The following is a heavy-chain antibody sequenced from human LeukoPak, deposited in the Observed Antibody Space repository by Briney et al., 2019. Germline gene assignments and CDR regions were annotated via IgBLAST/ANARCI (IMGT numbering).Heavy chain of an antibody. Sequence: SETLSLTCTVSGGSISSYYWSWIRQPPGKGLQWIGYIYDSGSTNYNPSLKSRVTISVDTSKNEFSLKLSSVNAADTAVYYCAKSPGTTDYYYMDVWGKGTTVTVSS. CDR1: GGSISSYY. J-gene: IGHJ6*03. V-gene: IGHV4-59*01. D-gene: IGHD1-1*01. CDR2: IYDSGST. CDR3: AKSPGTTDYYYMDV.